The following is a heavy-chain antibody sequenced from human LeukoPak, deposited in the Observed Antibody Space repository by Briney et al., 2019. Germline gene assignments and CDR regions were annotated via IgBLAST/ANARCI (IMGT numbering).Heavy chain of an antibody. D-gene: IGHD2-2*01. CDR2: INPNSGGT. V-gene: IGHV1-2*02. Sequence: ASVKVSCKASGYTFTGYYMHWVRQAPGQGLEWMGWINPNSGGTNYAQKFQGRVTMTRDTSISTAYMELSRLRSDDTAVYYCARDHCSSISCYYYYYGMDVWGQGTTVTVSS. CDR3: ARDHCSSISCYYYYYGMDV. CDR1: GYTFTGYY. J-gene: IGHJ6*02.